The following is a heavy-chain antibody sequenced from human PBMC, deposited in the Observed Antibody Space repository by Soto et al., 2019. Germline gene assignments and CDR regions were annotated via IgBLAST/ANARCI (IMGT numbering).Heavy chain of an antibody. CDR3: ARGHSSGWYYFDY. V-gene: IGHV3-66*01. Sequence: EVQLVESGGGLVQPGGSLRLSCAASGFTVSSNDMSWVRQAPGKGLEWVSLIYSGGNTYYADSVKGRFTISRDNSKNTLYLQMNRLRAEDTAVYYCARGHSSGWYYFDYWGQGTLVTVSS. CDR1: GFTVSSND. J-gene: IGHJ4*02. D-gene: IGHD6-19*01. CDR2: IYSGGNT.